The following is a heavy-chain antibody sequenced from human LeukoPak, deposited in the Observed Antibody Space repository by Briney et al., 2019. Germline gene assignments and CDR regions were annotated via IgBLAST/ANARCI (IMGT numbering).Heavy chain of an antibody. J-gene: IGHJ3*02. CDR2: VTSTNKI. D-gene: IGHD3-3*01. CDR1: GFTFSSHS. Sequence: GGSLRLSWVASGFTFSSHSINWVRQAPGKGLEWIATVTSTNKIHYADSVKGRFTISRDNAENSVYLQMNSLRDEDTAVYSCARAQTLFWEFDGFDIWGRGTKVTVSS. CDR3: ARAQTLFWEFDGFDI. V-gene: IGHV3-69-1*01.